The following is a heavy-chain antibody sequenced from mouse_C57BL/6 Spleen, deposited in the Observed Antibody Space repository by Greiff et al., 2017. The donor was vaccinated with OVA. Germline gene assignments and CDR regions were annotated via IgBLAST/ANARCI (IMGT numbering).Heavy chain of an antibody. CDR1: GYAFSSSW. CDR3: AHDGDYGSWFAY. Sequence: QVQLQQSGPELVKPGASVKISCKASGYAFSSSWMNWVKQRPGKGLEWIGRIYPGDGDTNYNGKFKGKATLTADKSSSTAYMQLSSLTSEDSAVYFCAHDGDYGSWFAYWGQGTLVTVSA. V-gene: IGHV1-82*01. J-gene: IGHJ3*01. D-gene: IGHD2-3*01. CDR2: IYPGDGDT.